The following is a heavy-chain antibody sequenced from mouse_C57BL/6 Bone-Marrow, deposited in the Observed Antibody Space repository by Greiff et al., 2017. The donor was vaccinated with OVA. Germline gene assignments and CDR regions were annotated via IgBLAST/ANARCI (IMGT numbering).Heavy chain of an antibody. CDR1: GYTFTSYT. CDR3: ARILLRFLDYYAMDY. Sequence: VMLVESGAELARPGASVKMSCKASGYTFTSYTMHWVKQRPGQGLEWIGYLNPSSGYTKYNQKFKDKATLTADKSSSTAYMQLSSLTSEDSAVYYCARILLRFLDYYAMDYWGQGTSVTVSS. CDR2: LNPSSGYT. D-gene: IGHD1-1*01. J-gene: IGHJ4*01. V-gene: IGHV1-4*01.